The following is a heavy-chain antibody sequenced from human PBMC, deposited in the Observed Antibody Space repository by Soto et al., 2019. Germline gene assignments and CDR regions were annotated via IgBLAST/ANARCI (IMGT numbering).Heavy chain of an antibody. D-gene: IGHD2-15*01. CDR1: GFTFSSYS. J-gene: IGHJ3*02. CDR3: ARADCSGGSCYGYGDAFDI. Sequence: GGSLRLSCAASGFTFSSYSMNWVRQAPGKGLEWVSSISSSSSYIYYADSVKGQFTISRDNAKNSLYLQMNSLRAEDTAVYYCARADCSGGSCYGYGDAFDIWGQGTMVTVSS. CDR2: ISSSSSYI. V-gene: IGHV3-21*01.